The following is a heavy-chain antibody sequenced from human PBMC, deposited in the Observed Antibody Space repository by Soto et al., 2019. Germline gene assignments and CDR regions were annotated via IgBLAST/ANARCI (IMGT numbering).Heavy chain of an antibody. V-gene: IGHV1-18*04. Sequence: VKVSCKASGYTFTSYGISWVRQAPGQGLEWMGWISAYNGNTNYAQKLQGRVTMTTDTSTNTAYMELRSLRSDDTAVYYCARPLGDIVVVPAASNWFDPWGQGTLVTVS. J-gene: IGHJ5*02. CDR2: ISAYNGNT. CDR3: ARPLGDIVVVPAASNWFDP. D-gene: IGHD2-2*01. CDR1: GYTFTSYG.